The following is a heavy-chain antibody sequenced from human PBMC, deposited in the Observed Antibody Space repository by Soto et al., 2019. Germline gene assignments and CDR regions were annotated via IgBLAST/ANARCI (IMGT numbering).Heavy chain of an antibody. J-gene: IGHJ4*02. CDR1: GFAFSSYE. CDR3: ARGGRRDGYKNYFDY. D-gene: IGHD5-12*01. Sequence: GGSLRLSCAASGFAFSSYEMNWVRQAPGKGLEWVSYISSSGSTIYYADSVKGRFTISRDNAKNSLYLQMNSLRAEDTAVYYCARGGRRDGYKNYFDYWGQGTLVTVSS. V-gene: IGHV3-48*03. CDR2: ISSSGSTI.